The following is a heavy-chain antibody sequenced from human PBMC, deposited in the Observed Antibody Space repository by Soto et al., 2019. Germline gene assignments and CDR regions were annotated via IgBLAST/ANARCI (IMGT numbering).Heavy chain of an antibody. CDR3: AITYCRDNSCPRDFDF. D-gene: IGHD2-21*01. V-gene: IGHV1-69*02. CDR2: FIPILDMG. Sequence: QVQVVQSGAEVKKPESSVKVSCKPSGGTFNTYTVNWVRLAPGHGLEWMGRFIPILDMGNYAQKFQDRVTIPDDISTFTAYMELNSLTSDETAVYYCAITYCRDNSCPRDFDFWGPGTRVTVSS. J-gene: IGHJ4*02. CDR1: GGTFNTYT.